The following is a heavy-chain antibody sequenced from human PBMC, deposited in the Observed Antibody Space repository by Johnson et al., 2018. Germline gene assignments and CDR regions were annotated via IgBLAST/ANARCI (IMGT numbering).Heavy chain of an antibody. CDR2: ISYDGSNK. J-gene: IGHJ3*02. CDR1: GFTFSSYG. Sequence: QVQLVESGGGVVQPGRSLRLSCAASGFTFSSYGMHWVRQAPGKGLEWVAVISYDGSNKYYTDSVKGRFTISRDNSKNPLYLQMNRRRAEDTAVYYCASQYDYGDSPAFDIWGQGTMVTVSS. CDR3: ASQYDYGDSPAFDI. V-gene: IGHV3-30*03. D-gene: IGHD4-17*01.